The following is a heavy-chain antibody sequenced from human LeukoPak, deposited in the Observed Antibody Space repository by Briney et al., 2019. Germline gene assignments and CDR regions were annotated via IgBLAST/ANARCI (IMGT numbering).Heavy chain of an antibody. Sequence: PSETLSLTCTVSGVSISSSVYYWGWIRQPPGKGLEWIGSTYSNPSLNTRVTISVDTSGNQFSLKMSSVTAADTAVYFCARSPPFDLGRSQWFDPWGQGTLVTDSS. D-gene: IGHD3-16*01. CDR3: ARSPPFDLGRSQWFDP. V-gene: IGHV4-39*01. CDR2: T. CDR1: GVSISSSVYY. J-gene: IGHJ5*02.